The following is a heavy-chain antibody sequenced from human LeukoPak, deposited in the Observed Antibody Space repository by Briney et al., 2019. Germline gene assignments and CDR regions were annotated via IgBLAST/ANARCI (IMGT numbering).Heavy chain of an antibody. Sequence: PGGSLRLSCAASGFTVSTNYMSWVRQAPGRGLEWVSIIYSAGSTFYADPVKGRFTISRDKSKNTLYLQMNSLRAEDTAVYYCARGGLGGERKGELDYWGQGTLVTVSP. CDR3: ARGGLGGERKGELDY. CDR1: GFTVSTNY. D-gene: IGHD3-16*01. J-gene: IGHJ4*02. CDR2: IYSAGST. V-gene: IGHV3-53*01.